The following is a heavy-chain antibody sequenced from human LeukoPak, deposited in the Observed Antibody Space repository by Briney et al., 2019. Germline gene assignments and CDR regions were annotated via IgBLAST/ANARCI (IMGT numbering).Heavy chain of an antibody. V-gene: IGHV1-69*13. CDR1: GGTFSSYA. CDR2: IIPIFGTA. Sequence: ASVKVSCKASGGTFSSYAISWVRQAPGQGLEWMGGIIPIFGTANYAQKFQGRVTITADESTSTAYMELSSLRSEDTAVYYCARDRGGGTSITIFGVVINNGLNYYYGMDVWGQGTTVTVSS. D-gene: IGHD3-3*01. CDR3: ARDRGGGTSITIFGVVINNGLNYYYGMDV. J-gene: IGHJ6*02.